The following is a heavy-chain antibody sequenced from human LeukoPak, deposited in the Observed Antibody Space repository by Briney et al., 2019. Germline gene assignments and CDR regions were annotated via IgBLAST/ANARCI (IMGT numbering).Heavy chain of an antibody. CDR2: VDYSGST. CDR3: ARVGPWCFDL. CDR1: GGSISTYY. J-gene: IGHJ2*01. V-gene: IGHV4-59*01. Sequence: ETLSLTCSVSGGSISTYYWSWIRQPPGKGLEWIGYVDYSGSTNYNPSLKSRVTISVDTSKNQFSLKLSSVTAADTAVYYCARVGPWCFDLWGRGTLVTVSS.